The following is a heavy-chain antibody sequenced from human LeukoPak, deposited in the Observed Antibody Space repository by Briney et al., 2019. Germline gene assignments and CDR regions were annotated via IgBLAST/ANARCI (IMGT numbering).Heavy chain of an antibody. V-gene: IGHV3-30*02. D-gene: IGHD6-19*01. CDR2: IRYDGSNK. CDR1: EFTFSNYD. J-gene: IGHJ4*02. Sequence: GGSLRLSCAASEFTFSNYDMHWDRQAPGKGLEWMAFIRYDGSNKYYADSVKGRFTISRDNSKNTLYLQMNSLRAEDTAVYYCAKDQAVAGHPLDYWGQGTLVTVSS. CDR3: AKDQAVAGHPLDY.